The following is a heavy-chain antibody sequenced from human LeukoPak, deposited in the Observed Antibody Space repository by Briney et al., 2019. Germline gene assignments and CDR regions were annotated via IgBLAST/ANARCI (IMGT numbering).Heavy chain of an antibody. CDR3: ARSVGTNWFDP. J-gene: IGHJ5*02. CDR2: INSDGSST. D-gene: IGHD1-26*01. V-gene: IGHV3-74*01. Sequence: GGSLRLSCAASVFTFSSYWMHWVRQAPGKGLVWVSRINSDGSSTSYADSVKGRFTISKDNAKNTLYLQMNSLRAEDTAVYYCARSVGTNWFDPWGQGTLVTVSS. CDR1: VFTFSSYW.